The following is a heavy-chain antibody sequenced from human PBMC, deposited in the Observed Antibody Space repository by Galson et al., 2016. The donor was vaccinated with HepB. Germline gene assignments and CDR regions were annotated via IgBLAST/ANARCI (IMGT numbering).Heavy chain of an antibody. J-gene: IGHJ5*02. CDR3: ARGARWLPSVGVWRPAWFDT. CDR2: INAGNGNT. Sequence: SVKVSCKASGYDFTKYALHWVRQAPGQRLEWIGWINAGNGNTKYSEKFQGRVTITRDTSASIAYMEVSSLTSEDTAVYICARGARWLPSVGVWRPAWFDTWGQGTLVTVSS. CDR1: GYDFTKYA. V-gene: IGHV1-3*01. D-gene: IGHD5-12*01.